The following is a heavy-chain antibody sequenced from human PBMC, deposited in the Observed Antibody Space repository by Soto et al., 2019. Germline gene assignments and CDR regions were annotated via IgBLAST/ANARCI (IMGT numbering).Heavy chain of an antibody. J-gene: IGHJ4*02. Sequence: SVKVSCKASGGTFSSYAISWVRQAPGQGLEWMGGIIPIFGTANYAQKFQGRVTITADESTSTAYMELNSLRSEDTAVYYCARSRVATITWSLDYWGQGTLVTVSS. CDR1: GGTFSSYA. V-gene: IGHV1-69*13. CDR2: IIPIFGTA. CDR3: ARSRVATITWSLDY. D-gene: IGHD5-12*01.